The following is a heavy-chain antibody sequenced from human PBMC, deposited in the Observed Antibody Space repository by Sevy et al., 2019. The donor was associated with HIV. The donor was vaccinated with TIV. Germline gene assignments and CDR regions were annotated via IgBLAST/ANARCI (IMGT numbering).Heavy chain of an antibody. CDR2: ISSSSYI. CDR3: ARDSAYSQRYYYYGMDV. V-gene: IGHV3-21*01. J-gene: IGHJ6*02. Sequence: GGSLRLSCAASGFTFSSYSMNWVRQAPGKGLEWVSSISSSSYIYYADSVKGRFTISRDNAKNSLYLQMNSLRAEDTAVYYCARDSAYSQRYYYYGMDVWGQGTTVTVSS. D-gene: IGHD4-4*01. CDR1: GFTFSSYS.